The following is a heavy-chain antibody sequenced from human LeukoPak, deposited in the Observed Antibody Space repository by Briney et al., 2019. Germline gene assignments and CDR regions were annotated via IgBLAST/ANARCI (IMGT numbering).Heavy chain of an antibody. V-gene: IGHV4-39*01. J-gene: IGHJ4*02. Sequence: SETLSLTCTVSGGSISSSSYYWGWIRQPPGKGLEWIGSIYYSGSTYYNPSLKSRVIISVDTSKNQFSLKLSSVTAADTAVYYCARGYGGNNYYFDYWGQGTLVTVSS. CDR2: IYYSGST. CDR1: GGSISSSSYY. CDR3: ARGYGGNNYYFDY. D-gene: IGHD4-23*01.